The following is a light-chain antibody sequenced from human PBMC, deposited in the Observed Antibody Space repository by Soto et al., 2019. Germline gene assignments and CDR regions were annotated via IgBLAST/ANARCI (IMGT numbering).Light chain of an antibody. Sequence: ETVLTQSPGTLSLSPGDTATLSCRASQSVSSTYLAWYQQKPGQAPRLLIYGVSSTATGIPDRFSGSGSGTDFTLTISRLEPEDFAVYYCQQYGSSPMYTFGQGTKLEIK. J-gene: IGKJ2*01. CDR3: QQYGSSPMYT. V-gene: IGKV3-20*01. CDR2: GVS. CDR1: QSVSSTY.